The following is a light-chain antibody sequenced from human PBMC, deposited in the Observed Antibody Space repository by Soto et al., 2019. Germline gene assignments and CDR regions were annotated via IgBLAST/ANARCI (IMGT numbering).Light chain of an antibody. V-gene: IGKV1-39*01. CDR3: QQSYSAPRT. J-gene: IGKJ1*01. Sequence: DLQMTQSPSSLSASVGDRVTITCRASQRVSTYLNWYQQKPGKAPKLLIYAASSLQSGVPSRFSSSASGTDFTLTISNLQPEDSATYYCQQSYSAPRTFGQGTKVEIK. CDR1: QRVSTY. CDR2: AAS.